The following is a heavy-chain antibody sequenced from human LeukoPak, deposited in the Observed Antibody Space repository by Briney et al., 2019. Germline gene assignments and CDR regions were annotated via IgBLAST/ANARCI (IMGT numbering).Heavy chain of an antibody. CDR3: ARDGPRIAALGEDFDY. V-gene: IGHV1-46*01. J-gene: IGHJ4*02. D-gene: IGHD6-6*01. CDR2: ITASGGST. Sequence: GASVKVSCKASGYTFTSYYMHWVRQAPGQGLEWMGIITASGGSTSYAQKFQGRVTMTRDTSTSTVYMELSSLRSEDTAVYYCARDGPRIAALGEDFDYWGQGTLVTVSS. CDR1: GYTFTSYY.